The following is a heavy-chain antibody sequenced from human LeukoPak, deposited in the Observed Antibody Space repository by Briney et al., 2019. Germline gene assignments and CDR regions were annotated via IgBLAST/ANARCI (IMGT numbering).Heavy chain of an antibody. V-gene: IGHV1-2*02. Sequence: ASVKVSCKASGYTFTGYYMHWVRQAPGQGLEWMGWINPNSGGTNYAQKFQGRVTMTEDTSTDTAYMELSSLRSEDTAVYYCATIGEIAVDSEGMSDYWGQGTLVTVSS. CDR3: ATIGEIAVDSEGMSDY. J-gene: IGHJ4*02. D-gene: IGHD6-19*01. CDR1: GYTFTGYY. CDR2: INPNSGGT.